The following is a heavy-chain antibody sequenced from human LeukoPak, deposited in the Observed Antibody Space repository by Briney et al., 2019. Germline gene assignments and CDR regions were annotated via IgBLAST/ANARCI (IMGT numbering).Heavy chain of an antibody. CDR3: ARIGPTVTSLN. V-gene: IGHV3-74*01. CDR2: INTDGSST. J-gene: IGHJ4*02. D-gene: IGHD4-17*01. Sequence: GGSLRLSCAASGFTFSSYWMHWVRQTPGKGLVWVSRINTDGSSTSYADSVKGRFTISRDNAKNTLYLQMNSLRAEDTAVYYCARIGPTVTSLNWGQGTLVTVSS. CDR1: GFTFSSYW.